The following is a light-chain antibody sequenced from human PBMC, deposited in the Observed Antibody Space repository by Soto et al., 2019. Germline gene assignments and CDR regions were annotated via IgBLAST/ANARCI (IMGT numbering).Light chain of an antibody. CDR1: SGHNTYI. CDR2: LDRSGSY. V-gene: IGLV4-60*02. CDR3: ETCYSTTHQV. Sequence: QSVLTQSSSASASLGSSVKLTCILSSGHNTYIIAWHQQQPGKAPRFLMTLDRSGSYNRGRGVPDRFSASSSGADRYLTLSNSQFQDAVEYSGETCYSTTHQVFGGGTQLTVL. J-gene: IGLJ7*01.